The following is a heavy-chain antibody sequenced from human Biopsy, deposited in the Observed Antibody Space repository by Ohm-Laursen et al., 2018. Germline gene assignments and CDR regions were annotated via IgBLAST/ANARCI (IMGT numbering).Heavy chain of an antibody. CDR3: ARGRRTSGWPYFDN. D-gene: IGHD6-19*01. CDR2: IYYSGST. V-gene: IGHV4-59*01. Sequence: TLSLTCTVSGDSISSYYWSWIRQPPGKRLEWIGNIYYSGSTNFNPSLKSRVTMSVDTSKNQFYLKLYSVTAADTAVYYCARGRRTSGWPYFDNWGQGALVIVSP. J-gene: IGHJ4*02. CDR1: GDSISSYY.